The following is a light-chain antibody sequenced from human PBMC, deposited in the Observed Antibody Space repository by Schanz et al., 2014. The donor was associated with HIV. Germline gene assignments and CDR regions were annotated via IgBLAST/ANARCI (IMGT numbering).Light chain of an antibody. CDR3: QSFDDSLSGVV. V-gene: IGLV2-14*03. Sequence: QSALTQPASVSGSPGQSITISCTGTSRDISGYNFVPWYRQPPGKAPQLMIYDVSHRPSGISSRFSGSKSGNTASLTVSGLQAEDEADYFCQSFDDSLSGVVFGGGTKLTVL. J-gene: IGLJ2*01. CDR1: SRDISGYNF. CDR2: DVS.